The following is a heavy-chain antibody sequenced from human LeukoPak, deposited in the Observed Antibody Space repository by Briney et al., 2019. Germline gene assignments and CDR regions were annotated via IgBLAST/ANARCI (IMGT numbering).Heavy chain of an antibody. CDR1: GGSFSGYY. CDR3: ARHKFSSGSWYFDY. J-gene: IGHJ4*02. V-gene: IGHV4-34*01. CDR2: INHSGST. Sequence: SETLSLTCAVYGGSFSGYYWSWIRQPPGKGLEWIGEINHSGSTNYNPSLKSRVTISVDTSKNQFSLKLSSVTAADTAVYYCARHKFSSGSWYFDYWGQGTLVTVSS. D-gene: IGHD6-19*01.